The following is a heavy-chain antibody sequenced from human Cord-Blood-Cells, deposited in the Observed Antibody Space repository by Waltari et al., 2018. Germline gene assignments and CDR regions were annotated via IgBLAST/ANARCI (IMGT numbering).Heavy chain of an antibody. CDR1: GGSSGGYY. CDR3: ARGRDSSGYYDY. J-gene: IGHJ4*02. V-gene: IGHV4-34*01. CDR2: INHSGST. Sequence: QVQLQQWGAGLLKPSETLSPPCAVYGGSSGGYYWIWTRQPPGKGLEWIGEINHSGSTNYNPSLKSRVTISVDTSKNQFSLKLSSVTAADTAVYYCARGRDSSGYYDYWGQGTLVTVSS. D-gene: IGHD3-22*01.